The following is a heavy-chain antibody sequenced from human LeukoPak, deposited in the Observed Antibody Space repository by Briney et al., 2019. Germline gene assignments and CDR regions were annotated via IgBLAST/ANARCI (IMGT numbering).Heavy chain of an antibody. CDR1: GGSFSGYY. J-gene: IGHJ4*02. CDR3: ARHYGYSSSWQPYYFDY. D-gene: IGHD6-13*01. V-gene: IGHV4-34*01. CDR2: INHSGST. Sequence: SETLALTCAVYGGSFSGYYWSWIRQPPGKGLEWIGEINHSGSTNHNPSLKSRVTISVDTSKNQLSLKLSSVTAADTAVYYCARHYGYSSSWQPYYFDYWGQGTLVTVSS.